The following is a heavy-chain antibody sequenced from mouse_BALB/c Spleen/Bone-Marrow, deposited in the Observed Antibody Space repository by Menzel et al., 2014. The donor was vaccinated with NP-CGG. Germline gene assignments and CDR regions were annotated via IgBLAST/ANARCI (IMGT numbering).Heavy chain of an antibody. CDR2: INNGGTYT. CDR3: ALNWDSAY. J-gene: IGHJ3*01. Sequence: EVHLVESGGDLVKPGGSLKLSCAASGFTFSSYGMSWVRPTPDKRLEWVATINNGGTYTYYPDSVKGLFTISRDNAKNTLYLQMSSLKSEDPAMYYCALNWDSAYWGQGTLVTVSA. D-gene: IGHD4-1*02. V-gene: IGHV5-6*01. CDR1: GFTFSSYG.